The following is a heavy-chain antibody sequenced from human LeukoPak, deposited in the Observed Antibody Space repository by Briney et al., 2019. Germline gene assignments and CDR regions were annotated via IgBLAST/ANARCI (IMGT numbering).Heavy chain of an antibody. CDR1: GGSISSSSYY. CDR3: ARPLRGAAAGPDFDY. CDR2: IYYSGST. Sequence: SETLSLTCTVSGGSISSSSYYWGWIRQPPGKGLEWIGSIYYSGSTYYNPSLKSRVTISVDTSKNQFSLKLSSVTAADTAVYYCARPLRGAAAGPDFDYWGQGTLVTVSS. V-gene: IGHV4-39*01. J-gene: IGHJ4*02. D-gene: IGHD6-13*01.